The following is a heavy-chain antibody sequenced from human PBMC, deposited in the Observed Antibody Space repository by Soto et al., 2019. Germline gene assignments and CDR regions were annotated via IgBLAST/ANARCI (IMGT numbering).Heavy chain of an antibody. CDR2: IYYSGST. J-gene: IGHJ4*02. Sequence: TLSLTCTVSGGSIRSGSHYWSWIRQHPGKGLEWIGYIYYSGSTYYNPSLKSRITISISTSKSQFALKLTSVTAADTAVYYCAREGGDGIDYWGQGTLVTVSS. D-gene: IGHD3-16*01. V-gene: IGHV4-31*03. CDR1: GGSIRSGSHY. CDR3: AREGGDGIDY.